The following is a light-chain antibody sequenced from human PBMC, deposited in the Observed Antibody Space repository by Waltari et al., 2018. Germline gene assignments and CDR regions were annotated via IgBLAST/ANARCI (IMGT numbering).Light chain of an antibody. V-gene: IGLV2-14*03. Sequence: QSALTQPASVSGSPGQSITISCTGTSSDVGGYNYVSWYQQHPGKAPKLMIYDVSNWPSGVSNRFSGSKSGNTASLTISGLQPEDEADYYCNSFTSSSTVVFGGGTKLTVL. CDR3: NSFTSSSTVV. CDR2: DVS. CDR1: SSDVGGYNY. J-gene: IGLJ3*02.